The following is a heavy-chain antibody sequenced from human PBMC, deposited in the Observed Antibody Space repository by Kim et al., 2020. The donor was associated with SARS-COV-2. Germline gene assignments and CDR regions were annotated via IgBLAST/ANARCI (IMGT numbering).Heavy chain of an antibody. Sequence: GGSLRLSCAASGFTFSSYAMSWVRQAPGKGLEWVSAISGSGGSTYYADSVKGRFTISRDNSKNTLYLQMNSLRAEDTAVYYCAELLWFGNAFDIWGQGTMVTVSS. CDR1: GFTFSSYA. V-gene: IGHV3-23*01. J-gene: IGHJ3*02. CDR3: AELLWFGNAFDI. D-gene: IGHD3-10*01. CDR2: ISGSGGST.